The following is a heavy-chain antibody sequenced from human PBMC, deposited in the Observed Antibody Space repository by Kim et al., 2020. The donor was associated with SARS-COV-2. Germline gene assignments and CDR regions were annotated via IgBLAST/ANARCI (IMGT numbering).Heavy chain of an antibody. CDR2: ISVYNDNT. CDR3: ARGRLHPPGYSSSWSEYIDH. V-gene: IGHV1-18*01. J-gene: IGHJ4*02. Sequence: ASVKVSCKTSGYTFTSYAITWVRQAPGQGLEWMGWISVYNDNTNYAQKFKGRVTMTTDASTTTAYMDLRSLRADDTAVYYCARGRLHPPGYSSSWSEYIDHWGQGTLVTVSS. D-gene: IGHD6-13*01. CDR1: GYTFTSYA.